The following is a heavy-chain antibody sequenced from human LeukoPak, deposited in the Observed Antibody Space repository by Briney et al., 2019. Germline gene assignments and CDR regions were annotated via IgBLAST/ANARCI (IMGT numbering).Heavy chain of an antibody. CDR2: MNPNSGNT. Sequence: GASVKVSCKASGYTFTSYDINWVRQATGQGLEWMGWMNPNSGNTGYAQKFQGRVTMTRNTSISTAYMELSSLRSEDTAVYYCARQDSSGYRTTLDYWGQGTLVTVSS. CDR3: ARQDSSGYRTTLDY. CDR1: GYTFTSYD. V-gene: IGHV1-8*01. J-gene: IGHJ4*02. D-gene: IGHD3-22*01.